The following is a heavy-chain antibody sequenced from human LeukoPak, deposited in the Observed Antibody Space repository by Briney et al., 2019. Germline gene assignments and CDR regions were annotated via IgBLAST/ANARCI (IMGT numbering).Heavy chain of an antibody. D-gene: IGHD3-10*01. CDR3: ARDRIRLANPRPIDY. CDR2: IRYDGSNK. V-gene: IGHV3-30*02. Sequence: QTGGSLRLSCAASGFTFSSYGMHWVRQAPGKGLEWVAFIRYDGSNKYYADSVKGRFTISRDNAKNSLYLQMNSLRAEDTAVYYCARDRIRLANPRPIDYWGQGTLVTVSS. J-gene: IGHJ4*02. CDR1: GFTFSSYG.